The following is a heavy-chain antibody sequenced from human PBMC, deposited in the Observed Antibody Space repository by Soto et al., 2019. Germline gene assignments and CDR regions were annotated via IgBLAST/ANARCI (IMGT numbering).Heavy chain of an antibody. D-gene: IGHD2-21*02. CDR1: GGSFSGYY. CDR2: INHSGTI. J-gene: IGHJ6*02. Sequence: KPXXTLSLPCAVYGGSFSGYYWTWIRQPPGKGLEWIGEINHSGTINFNQSLKSRLTISLDTSKKHFSLKLSYVTDADTAAYYCARADRTLVTSYSLDVWGQGTTVTVS. CDR3: ARADRTLVTSYSLDV. V-gene: IGHV4-34*01.